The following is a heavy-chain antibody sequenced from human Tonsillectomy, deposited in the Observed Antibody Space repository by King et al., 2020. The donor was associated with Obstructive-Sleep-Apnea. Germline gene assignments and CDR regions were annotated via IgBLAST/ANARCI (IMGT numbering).Heavy chain of an antibody. CDR1: GFTFSSYW. D-gene: IGHD6-13*01. CDR3: ARGYSSRWPNWYFDL. CDR2: INQKGTRG. V-gene: IGHV3-7*03. Sequence: VQLVESGGGLVQPGGSLRLSCAASGFTFSSYWMNWVRPAPGKALEWVANINQKGTRGYYVDSLKGRFTISSDNARNSLFVGIKSLRGEDTAVYYCARGYSSRWPNWYFDLWGRGTLVTVSS. J-gene: IGHJ2*01.